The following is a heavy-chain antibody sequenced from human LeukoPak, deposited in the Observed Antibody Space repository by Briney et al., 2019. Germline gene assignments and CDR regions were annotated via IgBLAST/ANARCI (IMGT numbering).Heavy chain of an antibody. CDR3: ARDRESTSAVLGY. J-gene: IGHJ4*02. V-gene: IGHV3-21*01. Sequence: GGSLRLSCAASGFTFSSYSMNWVRQAPGKGLEWVSSISSSSSYIYYADSVKGRFTISRDNAKNSLYLQMNSLRAEDTAVYYCARDRESTSAVLGYWGQGTLVTVSS. D-gene: IGHD2/OR15-2a*01. CDR2: ISSSSSYI. CDR1: GFTFSSYS.